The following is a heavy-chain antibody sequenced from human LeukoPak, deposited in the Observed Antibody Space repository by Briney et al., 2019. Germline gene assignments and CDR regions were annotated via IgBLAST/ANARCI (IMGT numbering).Heavy chain of an antibody. CDR1: GGSFSGYY. CDR3: ARVIRGVISY. V-gene: IGHV4-34*01. CDR2: INHSGST. D-gene: IGHD3-10*01. Sequence: SETLSLTCAVYGGSFSGYYWSWIRQPPGKGLEWIGEINHSGSTNYNPSLKSRVTISVDTSKNQFSLKLSSVTAADTAVYYCARVIRGVISYWGQGTLVTVFS. J-gene: IGHJ4*02.